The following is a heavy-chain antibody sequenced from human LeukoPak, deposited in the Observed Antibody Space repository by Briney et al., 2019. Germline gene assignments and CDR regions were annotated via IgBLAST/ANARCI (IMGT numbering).Heavy chain of an antibody. D-gene: IGHD2-2*01. V-gene: IGHV1-69*13. CDR2: IIPIFGTA. Sequence: SVKVSCKASGGTFSSYAISWVRQAPGQGLEWMGGIIPIFGTANYAQKFQGRVTITADESTSTAYMELSSLRSEDTAVYYCAREGCSSTSCYVDFLYYYYYYMDVWGKGTTVTISS. CDR3: AREGCSSTSCYVDFLYYYYYYMDV. CDR1: GGTFSSYA. J-gene: IGHJ6*03.